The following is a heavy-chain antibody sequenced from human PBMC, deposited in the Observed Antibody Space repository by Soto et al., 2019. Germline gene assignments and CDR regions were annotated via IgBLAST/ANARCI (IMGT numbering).Heavy chain of an antibody. J-gene: IGHJ6*02. CDR1: GGSISSYY. V-gene: IGHV4-59*12. D-gene: IGHD3-3*01. Sequence: SETLSLTCTVSGGSISSYYWSWIRQPPGKGLEWIGYIYYSGSTNYNPSLKSRVTISVDTSKNQFSLKLSSVTAADTAVYYCASYTYDFWSGYSPPYGMDVWGQGTTVTVSS. CDR2: IYYSGST. CDR3: ASYTYDFWSGYSPPYGMDV.